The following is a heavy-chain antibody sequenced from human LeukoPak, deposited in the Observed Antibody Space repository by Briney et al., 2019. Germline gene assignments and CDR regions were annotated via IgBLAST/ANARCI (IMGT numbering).Heavy chain of an antibody. CDR1: GFTFSSNY. V-gene: IGHV3-30*02. D-gene: IGHD2-2*01. CDR2: IWYDGSNK. Sequence: GGSLRLSCAASGFTFSSNYMSWVRQAPGKGLEWVAFIWYDGSNKYYADSVKGRFTISRDNSKNTLYLQMNSLRAEDTAVYYCAKDGGGYCSSTSCYYYYMDVWGKGTTVTISS. J-gene: IGHJ6*03. CDR3: AKDGGGYCSSTSCYYYYMDV.